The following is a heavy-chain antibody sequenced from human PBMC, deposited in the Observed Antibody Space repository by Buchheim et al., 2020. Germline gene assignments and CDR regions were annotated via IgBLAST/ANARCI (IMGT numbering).Heavy chain of an antibody. CDR3: ARGPLGYDFWSGYYGWWFDP. Sequence: QVQLQESGTGLVKPSETLSLTCTVSGGSISSYYWSWIRQPPGKGLEWIGYIYYSGSTNYHPSLKSRVTISVDPSKHPFSLKLSSVTAADTAVYYCARGPLGYDFWSGYYGWWFDPWGQGTL. D-gene: IGHD3-3*01. V-gene: IGHV4-59*01. J-gene: IGHJ5*02. CDR1: GGSISSYY. CDR2: IYYSGST.